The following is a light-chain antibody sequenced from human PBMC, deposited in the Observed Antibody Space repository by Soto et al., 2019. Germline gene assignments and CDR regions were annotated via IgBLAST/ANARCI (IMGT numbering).Light chain of an antibody. V-gene: IGLV1-40*01. CDR1: SSNIGAGYD. Sequence: QSVLTQPPSVSGAPGQRVTISCTGSSSNIGAGYDVHWYQQLPGTAPKRLIYGNSNRPSGVPDRFSGSKSGTSASLAITGLQAEDEADYYCKSYDSSLSVVFGGVTQMTVL. J-gene: IGLJ2*01. CDR3: KSYDSSLSVV. CDR2: GNS.